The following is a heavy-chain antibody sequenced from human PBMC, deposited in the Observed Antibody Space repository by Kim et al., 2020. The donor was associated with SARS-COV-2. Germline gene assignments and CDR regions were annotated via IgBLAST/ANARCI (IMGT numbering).Heavy chain of an antibody. Sequence: GSEKNYVAHGQGRFTITRDNTKNTLSLQMNSLRAGDTAVYYCVSNNTFDYWGQGTLVTVSS. D-gene: IGHD4-4*01. CDR2: GSEK. J-gene: IGHJ4*02. CDR3: VSNNTFDY. V-gene: IGHV3-7*03.